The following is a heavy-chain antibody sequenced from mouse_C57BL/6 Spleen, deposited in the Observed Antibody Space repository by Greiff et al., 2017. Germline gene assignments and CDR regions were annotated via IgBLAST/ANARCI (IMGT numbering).Heavy chain of an antibody. V-gene: IGHV1-61*01. J-gene: IGHJ2*01. CDR3: ARVDYGKGV. D-gene: IGHD2-4*01. CDR1: GYTFTSYW. Sequence: VQLQQPGAELVRPGSSVKLSCKASGYTFTSYWMDWVKQRPGQGLEWIGNIYPSDSETHYNQKFKDKATLTVDKSSSTAYMQLSSLTSEDSAVYYCARVDYGKGVWGQGTTLTVSS. CDR2: IYPSDSET.